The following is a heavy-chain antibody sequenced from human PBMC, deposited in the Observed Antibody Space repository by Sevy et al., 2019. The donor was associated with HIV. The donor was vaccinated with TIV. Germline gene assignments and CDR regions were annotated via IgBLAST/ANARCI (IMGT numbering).Heavy chain of an antibody. D-gene: IGHD3-22*01. CDR1: GGSISSSLYY. CDR2: LYYTGSI. J-gene: IGHJ4*02. V-gene: IGHV4-39*01. CDR3: ARTQGGSTDGGDSSSYYYEGDHYFDL. Sequence: SETLSLTCIVSGGSISSSLYYWGWIRQPPGKGLEWIATLYYTGSIYYNPSLRTRLTISPDSSQNQFSLKLSSVTAADTALYFCARTQGGSTDGGDSSSYYYEGDHYFDLWVQGLLVTVSS.